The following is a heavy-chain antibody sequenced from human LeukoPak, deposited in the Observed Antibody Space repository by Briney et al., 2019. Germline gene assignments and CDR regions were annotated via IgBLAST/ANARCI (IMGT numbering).Heavy chain of an antibody. V-gene: IGHV3-74*01. CDR3: ASGMSLTGDGPFDF. CDR1: GFTFSRYW. J-gene: IGHJ4*02. Sequence: GGSLRLSCAASGFTFSRYWMHWVRQGPGKGLVWVARITPNGDFTNYADSVKGRFTISRDNAENTLYLQMNSLRAEDTAMYYCASGMSLTGDGPFDFWGQGTLVTVSS. CDR2: ITPNGDFT. D-gene: IGHD3-9*01.